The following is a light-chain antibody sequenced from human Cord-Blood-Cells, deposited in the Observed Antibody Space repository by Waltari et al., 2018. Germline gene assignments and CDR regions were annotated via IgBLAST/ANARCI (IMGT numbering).Light chain of an antibody. CDR3: CSYAGSSTLV. Sequence: QSALTQPASVSGSPGQSITLSCTGTSSDVGSYNLVSWYQQHPGKAPQLMIYEGSKRPSGVSNRFSGSKSGNTASLTISGLQAEDEADYYCCSYAGSSTLVFGGGTKLTVL. CDR1: SSDVGSYNL. J-gene: IGLJ2*01. CDR2: EGS. V-gene: IGLV2-23*01.